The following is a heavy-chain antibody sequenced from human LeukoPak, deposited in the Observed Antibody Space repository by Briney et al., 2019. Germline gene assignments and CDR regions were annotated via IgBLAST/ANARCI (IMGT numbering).Heavy chain of an antibody. CDR2: ISTSGSTT. D-gene: IGHD4/OR15-4a*01. V-gene: IGHV3-48*03. CDR3: ARADGAANYYYGMDV. CDR1: GFTFSDYE. Sequence: GGSLRLSCAASGFTFSDYEINWVRQAPGKGLEWVSCISTSGSTTYYADSVKGRFTISRDNAKNSLYLQMNSLRAEDTAVYYCARADGAANYYYGMDVWGQGTTVTVSS. J-gene: IGHJ6*02.